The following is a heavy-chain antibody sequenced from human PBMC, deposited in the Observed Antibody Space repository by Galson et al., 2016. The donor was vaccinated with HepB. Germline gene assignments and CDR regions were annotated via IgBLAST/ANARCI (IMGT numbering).Heavy chain of an antibody. CDR2: ISRSGDST. D-gene: IGHD1-26*01. V-gene: IGHV3-23*01. CDR1: GFTFSSCA. CDR3: AGADYYGMDV. Sequence: SLRLSCAASGFTFSSCAMSWVRQAPGKGLEWVSGISRSGDSTYYAESMRGRFTITSDNSKNTLYLQMNSLRAEDTAVCYCAGADYYGMDVWGQGTAVTVSS. J-gene: IGHJ6*02.